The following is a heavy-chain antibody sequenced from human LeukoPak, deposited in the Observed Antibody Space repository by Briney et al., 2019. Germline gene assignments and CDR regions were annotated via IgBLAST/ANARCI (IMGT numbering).Heavy chain of an antibody. Sequence: GASVKVSCKASGGTFSSYAISWVRQAPGQGLEWMGGIIPIFGTANYAQKFQGRVTITADESTSTAYMELSSLRSEDTVVYYCARAGGTYYDILTAGSYFDYWGQGTLVTVSS. J-gene: IGHJ4*02. V-gene: IGHV1-69*13. D-gene: IGHD3-9*01. CDR1: GGTFSSYA. CDR2: IIPIFGTA. CDR3: ARAGGTYYDILTAGSYFDY.